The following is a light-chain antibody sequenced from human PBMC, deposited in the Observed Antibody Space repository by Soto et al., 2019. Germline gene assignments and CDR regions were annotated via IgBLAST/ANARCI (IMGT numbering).Light chain of an antibody. CDR2: AAS. J-gene: IGKJ3*01. Sequence: DTQMTQSPSSLSASVGDRVTITCQASQSISSYLNWYQQKPGKAPKLLIYAASSLQSGVPSRFSGSGSGTDFTLTISSLQPEDFATYYCQQSYSTPFFGPGTKVD. CDR1: QSISSY. V-gene: IGKV1-39*01. CDR3: QQSYSTPF.